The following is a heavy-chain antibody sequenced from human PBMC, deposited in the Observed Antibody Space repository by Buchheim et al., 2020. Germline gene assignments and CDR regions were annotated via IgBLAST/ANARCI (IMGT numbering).Heavy chain of an antibody. Sequence: EVQLLESGGGLVQPGGSLRLFCAASGFTFSSYAMSWVRQAPGKGLEWVSAISGSGGSTYYADSVKGRFTISRDNSKNTLYLQMNSLRAEDTAVYYCAKDTLRLGEFMFVGYGMDVWGQGTT. J-gene: IGHJ6*02. V-gene: IGHV3-23*01. D-gene: IGHD3-16*01. CDR1: GFTFSSYA. CDR2: ISGSGGST. CDR3: AKDTLRLGEFMFVGYGMDV.